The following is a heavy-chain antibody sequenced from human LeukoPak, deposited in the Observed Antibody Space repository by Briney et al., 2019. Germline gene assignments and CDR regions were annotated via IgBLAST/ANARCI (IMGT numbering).Heavy chain of an antibody. CDR2: ISYDGSNK. CDR3: ARSGLLWFGELLQPADY. CDR1: GFTFSSYA. J-gene: IGHJ4*02. V-gene: IGHV3-30*04. D-gene: IGHD3-10*01. Sequence: PGGSLRLSCAASGFTFSSYAMHWVRQAPGKGLEWVAVISYDGSNKYYADSVKGRFTISRDNSKNTLYLQMNSLRAEDTAVYYCARSGLLWFGELLQPADYWGQGTLVTVSS.